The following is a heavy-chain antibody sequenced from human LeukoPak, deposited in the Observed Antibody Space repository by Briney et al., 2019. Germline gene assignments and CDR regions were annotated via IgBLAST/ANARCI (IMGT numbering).Heavy chain of an antibody. D-gene: IGHD3-22*01. Sequence: PSETLSLTCAVSGGSVSSNSYYWGWIRQPPGKGLELIGNIYYSGSTNYNPSLKGRVTISLDTSKNEFSLKLRSVTAADTAVYYCARQFYYDSSGFDYWGQGTLVTVSS. J-gene: IGHJ4*02. CDR2: IYYSGST. V-gene: IGHV4-39*01. CDR3: ARQFYYDSSGFDY. CDR1: GGSVSSNSYY.